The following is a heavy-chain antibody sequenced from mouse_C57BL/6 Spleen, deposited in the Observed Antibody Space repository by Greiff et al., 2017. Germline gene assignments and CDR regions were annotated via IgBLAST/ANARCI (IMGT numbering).Heavy chain of an antibody. CDR2: IDPNSGGT. V-gene: IGHV1-72*01. J-gene: IGHJ4*01. CDR1: GYTFTSYW. Sequence: QVHVKQPGAELVKPGASVKLSCKASGYTFTSYWMHWVKQRPGRGLEWIGRIDPNSGGTKYNEKFKSKATLTVDKPSSTAYMQLSSLTSEDSAVYYCARSSGSSYNAMDYWGQGTSVTVSS. D-gene: IGHD1-1*01. CDR3: ARSSGSSYNAMDY.